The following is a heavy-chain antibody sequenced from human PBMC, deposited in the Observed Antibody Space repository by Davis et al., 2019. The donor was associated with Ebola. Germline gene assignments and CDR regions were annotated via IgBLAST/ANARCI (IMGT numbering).Heavy chain of an antibody. CDR2: ISWDGGST. CDR1: GFTFDDYT. CDR3: AKDTTGTTSFGGYYGMDV. J-gene: IGHJ6*02. Sequence: PGGSLRLSCAASGFTFDDYTMHWVRQAPGKGLEWVSLISWDGGSTYYADSVKGRFTISRDNSKNSLYLQMNSLRTDDTALYYCAKDTTGTTSFGGYYGMDVWGQGTTVTVSS. V-gene: IGHV3-43*01. D-gene: IGHD1-1*01.